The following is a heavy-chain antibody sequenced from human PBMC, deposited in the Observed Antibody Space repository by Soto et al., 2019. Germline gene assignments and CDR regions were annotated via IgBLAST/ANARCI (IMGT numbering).Heavy chain of an antibody. CDR1: GGSISSSSYY. V-gene: IGHV4-39*01. J-gene: IGHJ4*02. D-gene: IGHD3-22*01. Sequence: LSLTCTVSGGSISSSSYYWGWIRQPPGKGLEWIGSIYYSGSTYYNPSLKSRVTISVDTSKNQFSLKLSSVTAADTAVYYCARQGYDSSGYYYGYWGQGTLVTVSS. CDR2: IYYSGST. CDR3: ARQGYDSSGYYYGY.